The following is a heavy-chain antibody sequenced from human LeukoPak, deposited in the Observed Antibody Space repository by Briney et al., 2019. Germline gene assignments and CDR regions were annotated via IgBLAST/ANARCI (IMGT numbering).Heavy chain of an antibody. CDR1: GGTFSSYA. V-gene: IGHV1-69*13. Sequence: GASVKVSCKASGGTFSSYAISWVRQAPGQGLEWMGGIIPIFGTANYAQKFQGRVTIIADESTSTAYMELSSLRSEDTAVYYCARAGTYYGSGSFYYYYGMDVWGQGTTVTASS. CDR2: IIPIFGTA. J-gene: IGHJ6*02. D-gene: IGHD3-10*01. CDR3: ARAGTYYGSGSFYYYYGMDV.